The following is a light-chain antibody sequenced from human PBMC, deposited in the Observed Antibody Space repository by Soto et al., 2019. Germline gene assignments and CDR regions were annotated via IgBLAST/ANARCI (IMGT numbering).Light chain of an antibody. CDR1: SSDVGSYIY. CDR2: DVS. V-gene: IGLV2-14*01. CDR3: VSYTTCSSYV. Sequence: QSVLTQPASVSGSPGQSITISCTGTSSDVGSYIYVSWYQHHPGKAPKLMIYDVSNRPSGVSNRFSGSKSGNTASLTISGLQAEDEAEYYCVSYTTCSSYVFGTGTKVTVL. J-gene: IGLJ1*01.